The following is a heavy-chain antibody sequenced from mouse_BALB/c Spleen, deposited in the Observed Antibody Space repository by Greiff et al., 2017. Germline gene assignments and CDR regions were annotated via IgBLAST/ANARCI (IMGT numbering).Heavy chain of an antibody. Sequence: QVQLQESGAELMKPGASVKISCKATGYTFTSYWIEWVKQRPGHGLEWIGEISPGSGSTNYNEKFKGKATFTADTSSNTAYMQLSSLTSEDSAVYYCARWTARASYYALDYWGQGTSVTVSS. CDR2: ISPGSGST. CDR3: ARWTARASYYALDY. J-gene: IGHJ4*01. CDR1: GYTFTSYW. D-gene: IGHD3-2*01. V-gene: IGHV1-9*01.